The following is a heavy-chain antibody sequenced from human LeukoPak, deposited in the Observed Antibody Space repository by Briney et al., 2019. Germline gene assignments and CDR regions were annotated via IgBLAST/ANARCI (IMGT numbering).Heavy chain of an antibody. CDR2: ISYDGSNK. V-gene: IGHV3-30*04. CDR1: EFPFSRNA. Sequence: GGSLGFSCEAPEFPFSRNAIPWVGQAPAKGLKWVPVISYDGSNKYYADSVKGRFTISRDNSKDTLYLQMNSLRAEDTAVYYCARDRAVGCSGGSCYPIDYWGQGTLVTVSS. J-gene: IGHJ4*02. CDR3: ARDRAVGCSGGSCYPIDY. D-gene: IGHD2-15*01.